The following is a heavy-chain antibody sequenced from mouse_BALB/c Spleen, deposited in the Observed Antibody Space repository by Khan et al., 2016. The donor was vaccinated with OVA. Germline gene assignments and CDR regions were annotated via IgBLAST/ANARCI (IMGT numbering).Heavy chain of an antibody. CDR1: GYTFTDYE. Sequence: QVQLQQSGAELVRPGASVTLSCKASGYTFTDYEMHWVKQTPVHGLEWIGSIDPETGGTAYNQKFKGKATLTADKSSSTAYMELRSLTSEDSAVLYGTRDGSSYGWCFDVWGAGTTVTVSS. D-gene: IGHD1-1*01. CDR2: IDPETGGT. J-gene: IGHJ1*01. V-gene: IGHV1-15*01. CDR3: TRDGSSYGWCFDV.